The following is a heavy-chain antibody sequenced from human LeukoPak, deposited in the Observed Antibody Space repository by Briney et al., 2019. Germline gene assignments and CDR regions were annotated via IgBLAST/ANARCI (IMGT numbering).Heavy chain of an antibody. J-gene: IGHJ6*04. CDR3: ASPRYCSSTSCSKREYYGMDG. Sequence: KLSCKASGGTFSSYAMSWVRQAPGQGLEWMGEIIHIVGTAYYAHKLKGRVTIAADESTSKGYRQVRSLRSEDTAVYYCASPRYCSSTSCSKREYYGMDGWGKGTTVTVCS. D-gene: IGHD2-2*01. CDR2: IIHIVGTA. CDR1: GGTFSSYA. V-gene: IGHV1-69*01.